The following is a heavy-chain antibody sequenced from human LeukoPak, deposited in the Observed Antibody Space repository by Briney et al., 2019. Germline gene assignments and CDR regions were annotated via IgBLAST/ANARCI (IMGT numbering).Heavy chain of an antibody. J-gene: IGHJ3*02. CDR1: GFTFSSHA. V-gene: IGHV3-23*01. D-gene: IGHD6-19*01. Sequence: GGSLRLSCAASGFTFSSHAMSWVRQAPGKGLEWVSAISASGGGTYYADSVKGRFTISRDNSKNTLYLQMNSLRAGDTAVYYCAKFVRQWLPRGAFDIWGQGTMVTVSS. CDR2: ISASGGGT. CDR3: AKFVRQWLPRGAFDI.